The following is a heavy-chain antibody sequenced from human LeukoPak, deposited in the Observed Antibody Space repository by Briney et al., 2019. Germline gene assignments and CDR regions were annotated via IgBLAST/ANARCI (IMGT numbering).Heavy chain of an antibody. CDR1: GGSFSGYY. V-gene: IGHV4-34*01. CDR3: ARDRIVAAGTDGMDV. Sequence: PSETLSLTCAVYGGSFSGYYWSWIRQPPGKGLEWIGEINHSGSTNYNPSLKSRVTISVDTSKNQFSLKLSSVTAADTAVYYCARDRIVAAGTDGMDVWGQGTTVTVSS. CDR2: INHSGST. D-gene: IGHD6-13*01. J-gene: IGHJ6*02.